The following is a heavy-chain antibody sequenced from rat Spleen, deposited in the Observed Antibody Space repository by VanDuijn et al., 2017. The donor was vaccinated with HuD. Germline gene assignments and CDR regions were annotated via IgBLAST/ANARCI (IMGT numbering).Heavy chain of an antibody. CDR2: ISTGGGNT. D-gene: IGHD1-12*02. CDR3: TMGSHYFDVTYYYEY. CDR1: GFTFSSFP. V-gene: IGHV5-46*01. J-gene: IGHJ2*01. Sequence: EVQLVESGGGLVQPGRSLKLSCAASGFTFSSFPMAWVRQAPKKGLEWVASISTGGGNTYYRDSVKGRFTISRDNAKSTLYLQMNSLRSEDTATYYCTMGSHYFDVTYYYEYWGQGVMVTVSS.